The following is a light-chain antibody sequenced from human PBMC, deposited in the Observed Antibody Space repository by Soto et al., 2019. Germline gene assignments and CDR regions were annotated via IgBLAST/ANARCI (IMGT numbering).Light chain of an antibody. CDR1: QSISTY. Sequence: DIQMTQSPSTLSASVGDRVAITCLASQSISTYLAWYQQKPGKAPKLMIYKASSLESGVPSRFSGSGSGAEFTLTISSLQPDDVATYYCQQYNTYSRTLGQGTKVDI. V-gene: IGKV1-5*03. CDR3: QQYNTYSRT. CDR2: KAS. J-gene: IGKJ1*01.